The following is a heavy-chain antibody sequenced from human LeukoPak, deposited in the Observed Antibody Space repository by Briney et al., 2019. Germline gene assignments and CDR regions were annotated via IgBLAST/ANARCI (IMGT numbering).Heavy chain of an antibody. CDR2: IKQDGSEK. V-gene: IGHV3-7*01. CDR1: GFTFSSYW. CDR3: ARDPRTVRI. J-gene: IGHJ4*02. D-gene: IGHD1-1*01. Sequence: HSGGSLRLSCAASGFTFSSYWMSCVRQAPGKGLEWVANIKQDGSEKYYVDSVKGRFTVSRDNAKNSLYLQMNSLRVEDTAVYYCARDPRTVRIWGQGTLVTVSS.